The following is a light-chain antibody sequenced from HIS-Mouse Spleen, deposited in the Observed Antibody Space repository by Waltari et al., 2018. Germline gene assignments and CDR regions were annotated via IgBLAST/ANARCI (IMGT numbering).Light chain of an antibody. CDR3: CSYAGSSTFVV. CDR2: EGS. V-gene: IGLV2-23*03. J-gene: IGLJ2*01. CDR1: SSDVGSYNL. Sequence: QSALTQPASVSGSPGQSITISCTGTSSDVGSYNLVSWYQQHPGKDPKLMIYEGSKRPSGVSNRFSGSKSGKTASLTISGLQAEDEADYYCCSYAGSSTFVVFGGGTKLTVL.